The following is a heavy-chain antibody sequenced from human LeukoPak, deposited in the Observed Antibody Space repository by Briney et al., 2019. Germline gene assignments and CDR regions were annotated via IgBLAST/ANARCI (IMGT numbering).Heavy chain of an antibody. CDR2: VNPNSGGT. J-gene: IGHJ4*02. CDR1: GYAFTGYY. D-gene: IGHD3-16*01. Sequence: ASVKVSCKASGYAFTGYYMHWVRQAPGQGLEWMGWVNPNSGGTNYAQKFHGRVTMTRDTSISTAYMELSRLRSDDTALYYCARGGEGEAWGYFDYWGQGTLVTVSS. V-gene: IGHV1-2*02. CDR3: ARGGEGEAWGYFDY.